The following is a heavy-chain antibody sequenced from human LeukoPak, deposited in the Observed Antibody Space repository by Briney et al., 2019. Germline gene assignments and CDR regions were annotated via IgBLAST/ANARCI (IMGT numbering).Heavy chain of an antibody. CDR1: GFTFSNYA. Sequence: PGRSLRLSCAASGFTFSNYAMHWVRQAPGKGLEWVAVISYDGSSKYYADSVKGRFTISRDNSKNTLYLQMNSLRSQDTAVYYCARERANDAFDVWGQGTMVTVSS. CDR3: ARERANDAFDV. J-gene: IGHJ3*01. CDR2: ISYDGSSK. V-gene: IGHV3-30-3*01.